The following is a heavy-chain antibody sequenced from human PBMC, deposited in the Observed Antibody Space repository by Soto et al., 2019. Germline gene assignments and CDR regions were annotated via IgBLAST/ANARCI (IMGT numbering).Heavy chain of an antibody. Sequence: ASVKVSGKASGYTFTSYGISWVRQAPGQGLEWMGWISAYNGNTNYAQKLQGRVTMTTDTSTSTAYMELRSLRSDDTAVYYCARAGVMTTVTSRYYYYGMDVRGQGTTVTVSS. D-gene: IGHD4-17*01. V-gene: IGHV1-18*01. CDR1: GYTFTSYG. J-gene: IGHJ6*02. CDR3: ARAGVMTTVTSRYYYYGMDV. CDR2: ISAYNGNT.